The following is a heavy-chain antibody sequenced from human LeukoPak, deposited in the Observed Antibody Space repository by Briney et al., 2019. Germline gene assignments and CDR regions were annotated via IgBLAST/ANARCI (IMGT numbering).Heavy chain of an antibody. CDR2: ISGSGGST. D-gene: IGHD3-3*01. CDR1: GFTFSSYA. Sequence: PGGSLRLSCAASGFTFSSYAMSWVRQAPGKGLEWVSAISGSGGSTYYADSVKGRFTISRDNSKNTLYLQMNSLRAEDTAVYYCAKDGGDSYDFWSGYYFDYWGQGTLVTVSS. V-gene: IGHV3-23*01. CDR3: AKDGGDSYDFWSGYYFDY. J-gene: IGHJ4*02.